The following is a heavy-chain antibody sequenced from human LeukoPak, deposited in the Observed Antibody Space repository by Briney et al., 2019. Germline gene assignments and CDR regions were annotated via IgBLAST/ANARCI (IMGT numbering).Heavy chain of an antibody. CDR1: GGSFSGYY. V-gene: IGHV4-34*01. CDR2: INHSGST. Sequence: SETLSLTCAVYGGSFSGYYWSWIRQPPGKGLEWIGEINHSGSTNYNPSLKSRVTISVDTSKNQFSLKLSSVTAADTAVYYCARARRVVVVARADYYYGMDVWGKGTTVTVSS. J-gene: IGHJ6*04. D-gene: IGHD2-15*01. CDR3: ARARRVVVVARADYYYGMDV.